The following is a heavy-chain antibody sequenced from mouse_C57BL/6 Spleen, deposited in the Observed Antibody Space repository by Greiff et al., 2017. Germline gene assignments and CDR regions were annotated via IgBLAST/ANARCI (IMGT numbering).Heavy chain of an antibody. D-gene: IGHD2-14*01. CDR3: TRGYDGSMDY. Sequence: VQLQQSGAELVRPGASVTLSCKASGYTFTDYEMHWVKQTPVHGLEWIGAIDPETGGTAYNQKFKGKAILTADKSSSTAYMELRSLTSEDSAVYYGTRGYDGSMDYWGQGTSVTVSS. CDR2: IDPETGGT. J-gene: IGHJ4*01. CDR1: GYTFTDYE. V-gene: IGHV1-15*01.